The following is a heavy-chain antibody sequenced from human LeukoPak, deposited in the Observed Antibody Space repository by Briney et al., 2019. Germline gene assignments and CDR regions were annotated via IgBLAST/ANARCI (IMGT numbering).Heavy chain of an antibody. V-gene: IGHV3-74*01. CDR2: INPESTTT. CDR3: VKDHTGEQDK. Sequence: GGSLRLSCAASGFTFSSLWIHWVRQVPGKGLVWVSRINPESTTTTYADSVKGRFTISRDNARNTLYLQMNSLRVEDTAMYYCVKDHTGEQDKWGQGTLVTVSS. CDR1: GFTFSSLW. J-gene: IGHJ4*02. D-gene: IGHD1-1*01.